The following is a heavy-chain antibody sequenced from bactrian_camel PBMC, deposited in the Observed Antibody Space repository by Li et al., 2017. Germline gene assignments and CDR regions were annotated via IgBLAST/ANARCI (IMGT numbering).Heavy chain of an antibody. D-gene: IGHD5*01. CDR1: GYTISRGC. CDR3: AADFRTGSVFVTAPPSRRRIGT. J-gene: IGHJ4*01. CDR2: IDSDGRS. V-gene: IGHV3S53*01. Sequence: VQLVESGGGSVQFGGSLTLSCAASGYTISRGCMGWFRQAPGKAREGVATIDSDGRSSYADSVKGRFTISKDNAKKTMYLEMNNLLPEDSAAYYCAADFRTGSVFVTAPPSRRRIGTGTRGPRSPSP.